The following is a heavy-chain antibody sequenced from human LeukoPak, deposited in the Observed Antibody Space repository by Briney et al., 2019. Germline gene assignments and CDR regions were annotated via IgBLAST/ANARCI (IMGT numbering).Heavy chain of an antibody. V-gene: IGHV3-9*01. CDR3: AKDKAPLYSGYDWDLDF. CDR1: GFIFHHYA. D-gene: IGHD5-12*01. Sequence: TGGSLRLSCAASGFIFHHYAILWVRQVPGKGLEWGSGISWNSAYIGYADSVKGRFTISRDNAKNSVYLQMNSLRAEDTALYYCAKDKAPLYSGYDWDLDFWGQGTMVTVSS. CDR2: ISWNSAYI. J-gene: IGHJ4*02.